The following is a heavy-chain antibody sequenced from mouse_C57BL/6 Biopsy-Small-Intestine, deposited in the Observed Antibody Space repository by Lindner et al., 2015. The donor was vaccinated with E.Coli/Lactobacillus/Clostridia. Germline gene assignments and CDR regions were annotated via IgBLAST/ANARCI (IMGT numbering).Heavy chain of an antibody. J-gene: IGHJ1*01. CDR3: ARARQEMVWGVIMVTDNASDI. Sequence: SVKVSCKASGYTFTSYAMHWVRQAPGQRLEWMGWINADNGNTKYSQKFQGRVTITRDTSASTAYTELSSLRSEDTAVYYCARARQEMVWGVIMVTDNASDIWGRGTMVTVSS. V-gene: IGHV1-14*01. D-gene: IGHD2-3*01. CDR1: GYTFTSYA. CDR2: INADNGNT.